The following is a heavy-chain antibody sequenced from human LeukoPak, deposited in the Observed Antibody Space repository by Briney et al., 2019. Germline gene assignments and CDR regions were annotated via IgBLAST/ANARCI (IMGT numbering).Heavy chain of an antibody. V-gene: IGHV1-24*01. CDR3: AKGLNYYYYGMDV. CDR1: GYTLTELS. J-gene: IGHJ6*02. CDR2: FDPEDCET. Sequence: ASVKVSCKVSGYTLTELSMHWVRQAPGKGLEWMGGFDPEDCETIYAQKFQGRVTMTEDTSTDTGYVELSSLRSEDTAVYYCAKGLNYYYYGMDVWGQGTTVTVSS.